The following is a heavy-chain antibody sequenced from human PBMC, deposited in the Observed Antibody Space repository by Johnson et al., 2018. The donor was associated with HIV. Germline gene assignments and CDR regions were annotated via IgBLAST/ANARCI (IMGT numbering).Heavy chain of an antibody. J-gene: IGHJ3*02. D-gene: IGHD2-8*02. CDR1: GFTVSSNY. Sequence: VQLVESGGGLVQPGGSLRLSCAASGFTVSSNYMSWVRQAPGKGLEWVANIKQDGSEKYYVDSVKGRFTISRDNAKNSLYLQMNSLRAEDTAVYYCARDPVQGVGLDIWGQGTMVTVSS. CDR3: ARDPVQGVGLDI. V-gene: IGHV3-7*01. CDR2: IKQDGSEK.